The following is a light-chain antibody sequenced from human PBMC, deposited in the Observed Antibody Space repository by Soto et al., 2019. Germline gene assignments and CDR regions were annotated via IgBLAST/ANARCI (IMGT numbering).Light chain of an antibody. CDR2: DVS. J-gene: IGLJ1*01. V-gene: IGLV2-14*01. CDR1: SSDVGGYNY. Sequence: QSALTQPASVSGSPGQSITISCTGTSSDVGGYNYVSWYQQHPGKAPKLMIYDVSNRPSGVSNRFSGSKSSNTASLTISGLQAEDEADYYCSSYTSSSTNVFGTGTKVTVL. CDR3: SSYTSSSTNV.